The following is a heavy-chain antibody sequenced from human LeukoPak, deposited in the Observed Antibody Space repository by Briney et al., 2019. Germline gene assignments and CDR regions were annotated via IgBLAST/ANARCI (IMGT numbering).Heavy chain of an antibody. Sequence: GGSLRLSCAASGFTFSSYSMNWVRQAPGKGLEWVANIKQDGSEKYYVDSVKGRFTIFRDNAKNSLYHQMNRLRAEDTAVYYCARGEGHGSGSNHRKNNWFDPWGQGTLGTVSS. CDR1: GFTFSSYS. CDR3: ARGEGHGSGSNHRKNNWFDP. CDR2: IKQDGSEK. D-gene: IGHD3-10*01. J-gene: IGHJ5*02. V-gene: IGHV3-7*01.